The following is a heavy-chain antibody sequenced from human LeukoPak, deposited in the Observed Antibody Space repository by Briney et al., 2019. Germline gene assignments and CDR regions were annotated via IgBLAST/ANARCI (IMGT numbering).Heavy chain of an antibody. J-gene: IGHJ4*02. V-gene: IGHV3-23*01. CDR1: GFTFSSYA. D-gene: IGHD3-10*01. CDR2: ISGSGGST. Sequence: PGGSLRLSCAASGFTFSSYAMSWVRQAPGKGLEWVSAISGSGGSTYYADSVKGRFTISRDNSKNTLYLQMNSLRAEDTAVYYCAFGRRTAMVRGTLDYWGQGTLVTVSS. CDR3: AFGRRTAMVRGTLDY.